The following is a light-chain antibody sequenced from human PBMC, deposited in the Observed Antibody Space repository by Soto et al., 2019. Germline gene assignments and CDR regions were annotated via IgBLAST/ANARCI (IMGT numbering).Light chain of an antibody. CDR1: KLGNKY. V-gene: IGLV3-1*01. CDR2: QDN. J-gene: IGLJ2*01. CDR3: QAWDSSIL. Sequence: SYELTQPPSVSVSPGQTASITCSGDKLGNKYACWYQQKPGQSPVLVIYQDNKRPSGIPERFSGSNSGNIATLTISGTQAMDEADYYCQAWDSSILFGGGTKVTVL.